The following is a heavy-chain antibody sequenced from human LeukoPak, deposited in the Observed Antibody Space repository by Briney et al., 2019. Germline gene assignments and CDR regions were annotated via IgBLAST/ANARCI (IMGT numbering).Heavy chain of an antibody. D-gene: IGHD3-22*01. J-gene: IGHJ5*01. V-gene: IGHV1-18*01. CDR3: ARDLLNPYDDSGYNRDFDS. Sequence: GASVKVSCKATSRISWVRQAPGQGLEWMGWIGTYGGDTYYAQKFQGRITVTTDTSTSTVYMELRNLRSDDTAVYYCARDLLNPYDDSGYNRDFDSWGQGTLVTVSS. CDR2: IGTYGGDT. CDR1: TSR.